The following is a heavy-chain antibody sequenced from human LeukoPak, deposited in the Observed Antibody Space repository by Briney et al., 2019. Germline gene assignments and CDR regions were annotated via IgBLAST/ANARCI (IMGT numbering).Heavy chain of an antibody. Sequence: SETLSLTCTVSGASISSYCWSWIRQPPGKGLEWIGYIYYSGSTNYNPSLKSRVTISVDTSKNQFSLKLSSVTAADTAVYYCASPGNYYGSGINYWGQGTLVTVSS. CDR3: ASPGNYYGSGINY. CDR2: IYYSGST. V-gene: IGHV4-59*01. J-gene: IGHJ4*02. D-gene: IGHD3-10*01. CDR1: GASISSYC.